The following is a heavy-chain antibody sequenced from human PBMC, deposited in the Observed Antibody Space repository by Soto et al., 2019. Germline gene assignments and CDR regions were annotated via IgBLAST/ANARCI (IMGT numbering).Heavy chain of an antibody. V-gene: IGHV3-64D*06. CDR1: GFTFSSYA. CDR3: VKDPLDDCSGPPLDY. D-gene: IGHD3-22*01. CDR2: ISSNGGST. J-gene: IGHJ4*02. Sequence: WGTLRLSCSASGFTFSSYAMHWVRQPPGKGLEYVLAISSNGGSTYYADSVKGRFTISRDNSKNTLYFQMGSVRAEDSTVYYCVKDPLDDCSGPPLDYWGQGTLVTVSS.